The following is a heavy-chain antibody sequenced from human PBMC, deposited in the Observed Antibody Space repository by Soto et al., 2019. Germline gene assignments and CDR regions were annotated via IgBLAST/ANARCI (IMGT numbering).Heavy chain of an antibody. V-gene: IGHV1-3*01. J-gene: IGHJ4*02. CDR3: ARDPADY. Sequence: ASVKVSCKACGYSFTSYTIHWVRQAPGQRLEWMGWVNAGNGDTKYSRNFQGRVSISRDTSASTAYIEVSSLRSEDTAVYYCARDPADYWGQGTLVTVSS. CDR1: GYSFTSYT. CDR2: VNAGNGDT.